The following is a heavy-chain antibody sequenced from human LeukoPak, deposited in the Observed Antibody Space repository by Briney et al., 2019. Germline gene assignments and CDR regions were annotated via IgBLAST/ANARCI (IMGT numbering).Heavy chain of an antibody. V-gene: IGHV7-4-1*02. J-gene: IGHJ4*02. D-gene: IGHD3-16*02. CDR1: GYTFTSYA. CDR2: INTNTGNP. CDR3: ATDPAMITFGGVIAELDT. Sequence: GASVKVSCKASGYTFTSYAMNWVRQAPGQGLEWMGWINTNTGNPTYAQGFTGRFVFSLDTSVSTAYLQISSLKAEDTAVYYCATDPAMITFGGVIAELDTWGQGTLVTVSS.